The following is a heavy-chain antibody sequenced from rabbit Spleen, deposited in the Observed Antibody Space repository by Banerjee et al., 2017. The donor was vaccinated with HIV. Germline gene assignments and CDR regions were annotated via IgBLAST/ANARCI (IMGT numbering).Heavy chain of an antibody. CDR3: ARDLPGVIGWNFNL. D-gene: IGHD3-1*01. J-gene: IGHJ4*01. Sequence: QEQLEESGGDLVQPEGSLTLTCTASGFSFSSSYWICWVRQAPGKGLEWIACIYTGSSGRPVYATWVNGRFTISKASWTTVTLHMTGLTAADTATYFCARDLPGVIGWNFNLWGPGSLVTVS. CDR2: IYTGSSGRP. CDR1: GFSFSSSYW. V-gene: IGHV1S45*01.